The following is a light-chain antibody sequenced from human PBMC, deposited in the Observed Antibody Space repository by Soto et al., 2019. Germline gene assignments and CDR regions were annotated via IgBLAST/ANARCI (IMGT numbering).Light chain of an antibody. CDR2: GAS. V-gene: IGKV3-20*01. J-gene: IGKJ4*01. CDR3: QQYSDWPLT. Sequence: EIVLTQSPGTLSLSPGERATLSCRASQSVSSSYLAWYQQKPGQAPRLLIYGASSRATGIPDRFSGSGSGTDFTLTISSLQPDDFATYYCQQYSDWPLTFGGGTKVDIK. CDR1: QSVSSSY.